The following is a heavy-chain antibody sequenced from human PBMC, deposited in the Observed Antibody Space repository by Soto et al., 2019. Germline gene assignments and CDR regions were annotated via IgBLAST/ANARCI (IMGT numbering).Heavy chain of an antibody. CDR3: ARWVEVSLDYFDS. D-gene: IGHD2-15*01. CDR1: GGSISNGYYY. V-gene: IGHV4-31*03. CDR2: IYNSGRT. J-gene: IGHJ4*02. Sequence: PSETLSLTCTVSGGSISNGYYYWSWVRQNPGRGLEWIGHIYNSGRTYYNPSLKSRVSISIDTSKNQFSLHLSSVTAADTAVYYCARWVEVSLDYFDSWGQGNPVTVSS.